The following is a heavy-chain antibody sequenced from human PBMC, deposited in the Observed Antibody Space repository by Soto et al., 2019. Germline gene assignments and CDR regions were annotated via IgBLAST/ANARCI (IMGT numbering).Heavy chain of an antibody. CDR1: GGSISSGDYY. D-gene: IGHD6-19*01. J-gene: IGHJ5*02. Sequence: PSETLSLTCTVSGGSISSGDYYWSWIRQPPGKGLEWIGYIYYSGSTYYNPSLKSRVIISADTSKNQFSLKLSSVTAADTALYYCARGLEYSSASHWFDPWGQGTLVTVSS. V-gene: IGHV4-30-4*01. CDR2: IYYSGST. CDR3: ARGLEYSSASHWFDP.